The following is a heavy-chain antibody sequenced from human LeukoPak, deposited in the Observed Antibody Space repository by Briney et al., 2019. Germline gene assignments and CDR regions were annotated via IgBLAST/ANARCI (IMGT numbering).Heavy chain of an antibody. J-gene: IGHJ5*02. CDR1: GDTFTSYS. D-gene: IGHD3-3*01. V-gene: IGHV1-69*04. CDR2: IIPLLDIV. Sequence: GASVKVSCKASGDTFTSYSFTWVRQAPGQGLEWMGRIIPLLDIVNYAQKFQGRVTIMADKSTSTVYMELRSLRSDDTAVYYCAKDHGVVRGYYNNWFDPWGQGTLVTVSS. CDR3: AKDHGVVRGYYNNWFDP.